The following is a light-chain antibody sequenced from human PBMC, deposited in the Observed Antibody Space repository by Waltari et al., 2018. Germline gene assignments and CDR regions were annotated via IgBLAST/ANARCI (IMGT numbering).Light chain of an antibody. CDR1: QTLLNTDGNVY. J-gene: IGKJ1*01. CDR2: QVS. Sequence: DLVVTQSPVTLAVTLGQSASISCTSSQTLLNTDGNVYLNWFHQRPGQSPRRLFYQVSKRDSGVPDRFRASGSHTDFTRTISGVEAEDVGLYCCMQGVRPWTFGQGTKVEIK. V-gene: IGKV2-30*01. CDR3: MQGVRPWT.